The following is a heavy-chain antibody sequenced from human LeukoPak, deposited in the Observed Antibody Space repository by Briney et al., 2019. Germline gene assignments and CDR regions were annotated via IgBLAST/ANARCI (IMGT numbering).Heavy chain of an antibody. D-gene: IGHD1-26*01. V-gene: IGHV1-46*01. CDR2: INPGGGST. CDR3: ALSAGGSYPHNDAFDI. CDR1: GYIFTSYF. Sequence: ASVKVSCKASGYIFTSYFLYWVRQAPGQGLEWMGLINPGGGSTRYAQKFQGRVTMTRDTSTSTVYMELSSLRSEDTAVYYCALSAGGSYPHNDAFDIWGQGTMVTVSS. J-gene: IGHJ3*02.